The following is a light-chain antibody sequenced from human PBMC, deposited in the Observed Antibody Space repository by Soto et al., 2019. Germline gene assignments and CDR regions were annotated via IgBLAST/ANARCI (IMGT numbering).Light chain of an antibody. V-gene: IGLV1-36*01. Sequence: QSVLTQPPSVSGAPRQRVTISCFGSSSNVGNNAVNWYQQLPGKAPKLLIYYDDLLPSGVSDRFSGSKSGTSASLAISGLQSEDEADYYCAVWDDSLNGPVFGGGTKVTVL. CDR1: SSNVGNNA. CDR3: AVWDDSLNGPV. CDR2: YDD. J-gene: IGLJ2*01.